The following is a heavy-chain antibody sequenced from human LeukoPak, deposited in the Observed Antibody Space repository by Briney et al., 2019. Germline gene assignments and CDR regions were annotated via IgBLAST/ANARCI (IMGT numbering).Heavy chain of an antibody. J-gene: IGHJ4*02. CDR1: GFTFSSYA. D-gene: IGHD7-27*01. CDR3: ARVPPVWGDPQPLVLYFDY. CDR2: ISYDGSNK. V-gene: IGHV3-30-3*01. Sequence: GRSLRLSCAASGFTFSSYAMHWVRQAPGKGLEWVAVISYDGSNKYYADSVKGRFTISRDNSKNTLYPQMNSLRAEDTAVYYCARVPPVWGDPQPLVLYFDYWGQGTLVTVSS.